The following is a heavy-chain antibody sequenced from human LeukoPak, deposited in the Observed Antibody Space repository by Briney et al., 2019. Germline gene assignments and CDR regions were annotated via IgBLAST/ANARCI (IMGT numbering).Heavy chain of an antibody. CDR1: GGSFSGYY. D-gene: IGHD1-26*01. J-gene: IGHJ5*02. CDR3: ARGKGARPAP. CDR2: INHSGST. V-gene: IGHV4-34*01. Sequence: SGTLSLTCAVYGGSFSGYYWSWIRQPPGKGLEWIGEINHSGSTNYNPSLKSRVTISVDTSKNQFSLKLSSVTAAHTAVYYCARGKGARPAPWVQGTLVSVCS.